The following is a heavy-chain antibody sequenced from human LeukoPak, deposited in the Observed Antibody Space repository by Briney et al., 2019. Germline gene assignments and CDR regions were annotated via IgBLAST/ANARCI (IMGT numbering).Heavy chain of an antibody. V-gene: IGHV4-34*01. J-gene: IGHJ4*02. CDR3: ARGLDSIDSSGYSIFDY. D-gene: IGHD3-22*01. CDR2: INHSGST. CDR1: GGSFSGYY. Sequence: SSETLSLTCAVYGGSFSGYYWSWMRQPPGKGLEWIGEINHSGSTNYNPSLKSRVTISVDTSKNQFSLKLSSVTAADTAVYYCARGLDSIDSSGYSIFDYWGQGTLVTVSS.